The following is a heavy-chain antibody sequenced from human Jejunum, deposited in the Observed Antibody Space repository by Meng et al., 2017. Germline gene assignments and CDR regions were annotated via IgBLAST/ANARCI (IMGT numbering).Heavy chain of an antibody. CDR2: INPDNGGR. V-gene: IGHV1-2*06. CDR1: GYTFNGYY. CDR3: ARESTSWNYYYHMDV. Sequence: QVQLEQSGAEVKKPGASVKVSCKASGYTFNGYYMHWVRQAPGQGLEWMGRINPDNGGRKYAQNFQGRVTMTWDTSISTAYMELSGLRSDDTAVYYCARESTSWNYYYHMDVWGQGTTVTVSS. J-gene: IGHJ6*02. D-gene: IGHD6-13*01.